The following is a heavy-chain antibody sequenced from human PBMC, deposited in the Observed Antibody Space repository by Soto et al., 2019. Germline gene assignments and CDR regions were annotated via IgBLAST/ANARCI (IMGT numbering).Heavy chain of an antibody. Sequence: PGGSLRLSCAASGFTFRSYEMNWVRQAPGKGLEWVSYISSSGSTIYYPDSVKGRFTISRDNAKNSLYLQMNSLRAEDTAVYYCARSRYDFRSGSIPYYYGLDVWGQGTKVTVYS. CDR1: GFTFRSYE. V-gene: IGHV3-48*03. J-gene: IGHJ6*02. CDR3: ARSRYDFRSGSIPYYYGLDV. D-gene: IGHD3-3*01. CDR2: ISSSGSTI.